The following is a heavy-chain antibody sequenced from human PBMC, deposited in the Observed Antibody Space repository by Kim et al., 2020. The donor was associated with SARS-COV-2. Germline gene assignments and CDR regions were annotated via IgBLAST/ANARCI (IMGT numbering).Heavy chain of an antibody. J-gene: IGHJ4*02. D-gene: IGHD1-1*01. V-gene: IGHV4-34*01. Sequence: SETLSLTCAVYGGSFSGYYWSWIRQPPGKGLEWIGEISHSGSAKNNPSLKSRVSISVDTSKNQFSLKLTSVTAADTAVYYCARKVLALQLDSWGQGTLVTVSS. CDR2: ISHSGSA. CDR3: ARKVLALQLDS. CDR1: GGSFSGYY.